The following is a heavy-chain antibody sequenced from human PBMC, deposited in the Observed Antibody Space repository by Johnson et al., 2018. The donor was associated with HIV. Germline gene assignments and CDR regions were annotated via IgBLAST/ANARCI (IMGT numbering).Heavy chain of an antibody. D-gene: IGHD1-26*01. CDR3: AKSTWELRHLDAFDI. CDR2: ISWTSGSI. Sequence: VQLVESGGALVQPGGSLRLSCAASGFTFSSYWMHWVRQAPGKGLAWVSGISWTSGSIGYADSLKGRFTISSDNSKNTLYPQMNSLRAEETAVYYCAKSTWELRHLDAFDIWGQGTMVTVSS. CDR1: GFTFSSYW. V-gene: IGHV3-74*02. J-gene: IGHJ3*02.